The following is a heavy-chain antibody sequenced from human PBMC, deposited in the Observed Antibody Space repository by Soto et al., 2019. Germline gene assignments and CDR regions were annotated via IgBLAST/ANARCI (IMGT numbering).Heavy chain of an antibody. Sequence: QITLKESGPTLVRPTQTLTLTCTFSGFSLSTSGVGVGWIRQPPGKALEWLALIYWDDAKHYSPSLKSRLTITKDTSKNQVVLIRTNMDPVDTATYSCAHKGGGDRILDYWGQGTLVTVSS. J-gene: IGHJ4*02. V-gene: IGHV2-5*02. D-gene: IGHD3-16*01. CDR1: GFSLSTSGVG. CDR2: IYWDDAK. CDR3: AHKGGGDRILDY.